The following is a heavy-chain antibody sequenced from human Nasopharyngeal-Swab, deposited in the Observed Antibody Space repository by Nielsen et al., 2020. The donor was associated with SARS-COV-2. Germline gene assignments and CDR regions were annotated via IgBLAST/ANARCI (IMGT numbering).Heavy chain of an antibody. Sequence: GESLKISCVASGFTFSDYTMSWGRQSPGKGLEGVSLISPSGGATYFADSVKGRFTVSRDNSRNTLYLQMNSLRVEDTALYYCARDGRDWVSVSWGQGSLVTVSS. J-gene: IGHJ5*02. CDR1: GFTFSDYT. V-gene: IGHV3-23*01. CDR3: ARDGRDWVSVS. D-gene: IGHD2-21*02. CDR2: ISPSGGAT.